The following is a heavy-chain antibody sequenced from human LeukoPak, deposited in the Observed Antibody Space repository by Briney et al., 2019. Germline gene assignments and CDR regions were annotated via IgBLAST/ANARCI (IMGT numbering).Heavy chain of an antibody. D-gene: IGHD3-9*01. CDR2: FDPEDGET. CDR1: GCTITELS. V-gene: IGHV1-24*01. Sequence: ASVKVSCTVSGCTITELSMHWVRQAPGKGLEWMGGFDPEDGETIYAQKFQGRVTMTEDTSTDTAYMELSSLRSDDTAVYYCATVRYFDWLRRDYGMDVWGQGTTVTVSS. J-gene: IGHJ6*02. CDR3: ATVRYFDWLRRDYGMDV.